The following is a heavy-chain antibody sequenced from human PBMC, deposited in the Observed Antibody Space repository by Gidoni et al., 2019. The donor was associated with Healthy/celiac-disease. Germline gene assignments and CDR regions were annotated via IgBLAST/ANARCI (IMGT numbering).Heavy chain of an antibody. CDR2: IYSGGST. CDR1: GFTVSSNY. V-gene: IGHV3-66*02. CDR3: ARADYGDYVFDY. D-gene: IGHD4-17*01. Sequence: EVQLVESGGGLVQPGGSLRPSCAASGFTVSSNYMSWVRQAPGKGLEWVSVIYSGGSTYYADSVKGRFTISRDNSKNTLYLQMNSLRAEDTAVYYCARADYGDYVFDYWGQGTLVTVSS. J-gene: IGHJ4*02.